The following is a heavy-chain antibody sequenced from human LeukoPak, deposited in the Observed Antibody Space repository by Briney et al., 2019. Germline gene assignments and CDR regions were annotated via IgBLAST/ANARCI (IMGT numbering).Heavy chain of an antibody. D-gene: IGHD4-17*01. CDR1: GYTFTSYG. Sequence: GASLKVSSMASGYTFTSYGISWVRQAPGQRLEWMGGISAYNGNTNYAQKLQGRVTITTDTSTSTAYMELRSLRSDDTAFYYCARGSGDYGEIWGQGTLVTVSS. CDR3: ARGSGDYGEI. J-gene: IGHJ4*02. CDR2: ISAYNGNT. V-gene: IGHV1-18*01.